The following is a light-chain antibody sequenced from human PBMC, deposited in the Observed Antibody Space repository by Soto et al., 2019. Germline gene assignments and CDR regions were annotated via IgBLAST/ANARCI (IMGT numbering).Light chain of an antibody. CDR1: QNIKKF. CDR2: AAS. J-gene: IGKJ1*01. CDR3: QETYTVSRT. V-gene: IGKV1-39*01. Sequence: DIQMTQSPSSLSASIGDTVTISCRASQNIKKFLNWYQQRPGQAPKLLLYAASSFQGGVPSRFSGRGSGTDFTLTINSLQPEDFATYYCQETYTVSRTFGPGTKVEIK.